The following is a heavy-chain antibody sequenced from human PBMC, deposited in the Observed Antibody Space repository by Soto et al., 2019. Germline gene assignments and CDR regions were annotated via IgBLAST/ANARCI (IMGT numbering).Heavy chain of an antibody. CDR2: IYYSGST. J-gene: IGHJ4*02. Sequence: SETLSLTCTVSGGSVSSGSYYWSWIRQPPGKGLEWIGYIYYSGSTNYNPSLKSRVTISVDTSKNQFSLKLSSVTAADTAVYYCAREDGLRFDYWGQGTLVTVSS. CDR1: GGSVSSGSYY. D-gene: IGHD3-16*01. CDR3: AREDGLRFDY. V-gene: IGHV4-61*01.